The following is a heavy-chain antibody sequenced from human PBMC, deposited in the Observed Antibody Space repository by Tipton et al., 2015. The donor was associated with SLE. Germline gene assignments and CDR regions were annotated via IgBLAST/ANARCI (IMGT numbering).Heavy chain of an antibody. Sequence: SLRLSCAASGFTFSSYAMHWVRQAPGKGLEWVAVISYDGSNKYYADSVKGRFTISRDNSKNTLYLQMNSLRAEDAAIYYCAGRRLIIFGHGMDVWGQGTTVTVSS. CDR1: GFTFSSYA. D-gene: IGHD3-16*01. CDR3: AGRRLIIFGHGMDV. V-gene: IGHV3-30*04. J-gene: IGHJ6*02. CDR2: ISYDGSNK.